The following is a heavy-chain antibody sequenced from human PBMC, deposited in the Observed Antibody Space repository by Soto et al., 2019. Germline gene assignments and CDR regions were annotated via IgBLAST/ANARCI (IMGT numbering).Heavy chain of an antibody. CDR2: IIPIFGTA. CDR3: ARESRDGYSHFDE. V-gene: IGHV1-69*13. J-gene: IGHJ4*02. Sequence: SVKVSCKASGGTFSSYAISWVRQAPGQGLEWMGGIIPIFGTANYAQKFQGRVTITADESTSTAYMELSSLRSEDTAVYYCARESRDGYSHFDEWGQGTLVTVSS. CDR1: GGTFSSYA. D-gene: IGHD5-18*01.